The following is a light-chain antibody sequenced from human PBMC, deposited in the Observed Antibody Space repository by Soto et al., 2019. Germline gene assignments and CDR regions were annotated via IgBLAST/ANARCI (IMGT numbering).Light chain of an antibody. J-gene: IGKJ4*01. V-gene: IGKV3-20*01. Sequence: EIVLTQSPGTLSLSPGERATLSCRASQSVSSSNLAWYQQKPGQAPRLLHYGSSSRAAGIPDRFSVGGSGTDCTLSITRLETKDFSVYYCKKYGRSPLTFGGGTKVEIK. CDR1: QSVSSSN. CDR3: KKYGRSPLT. CDR2: GSS.